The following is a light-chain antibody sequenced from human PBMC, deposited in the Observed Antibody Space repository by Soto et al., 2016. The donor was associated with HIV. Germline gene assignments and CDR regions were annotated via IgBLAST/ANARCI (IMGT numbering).Light chain of an antibody. J-gene: IGKJ4*01. V-gene: IGKV1-39*01. CDR1: QTIRKY. CDR3: QQSYTTPLT. CDR2: TTS. Sequence: DIQMTQSPSSLSASVGDRVIITCRASQTIRKYLNWYQQKPGKAPVLLISTTSSLQSGVASRFSGSGSGAEFTLTISNLQPEDFATYYCQQSYTTPLTFGGGTKVDI.